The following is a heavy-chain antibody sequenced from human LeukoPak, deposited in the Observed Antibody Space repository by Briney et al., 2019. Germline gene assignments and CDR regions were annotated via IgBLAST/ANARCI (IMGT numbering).Heavy chain of an antibody. D-gene: IGHD2-2*02. CDR2: ISYDGSNK. J-gene: IGHJ4*02. V-gene: IGHV3-30*03. CDR1: GFTFSSYG. Sequence: GRSLRLSCAASGFTFSSYGMHWVRQAPGKGLEWVAVISYDGSNKYYADSVKGRFTISRDNSKNTLYLQMNSLRAEDTAVYYCAREGEDCSSTSCYSGYLDYWGQGTLVTVSS. CDR3: AREGEDCSSTSCYSGYLDY.